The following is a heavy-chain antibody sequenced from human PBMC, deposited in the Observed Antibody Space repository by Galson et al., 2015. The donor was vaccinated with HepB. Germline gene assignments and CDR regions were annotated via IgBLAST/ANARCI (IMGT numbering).Heavy chain of an antibody. V-gene: IGHV2-70*11. CDR1: GFSLSTSGMC. Sequence: PALVKPTQTLTLTCTFSGFSLSTSGMCVSWIRQPPGKALEWLARIDWDDDKYYSTSLKTRLTISKDTSKNQVVLTMTNMDPVDTATYYCARTLYYYDSSGYTAEYFQHWGQGTLVTVSS. J-gene: IGHJ1*01. D-gene: IGHD3-22*01. CDR3: ARTLYYYDSSGYTAEYFQH. CDR2: IDWDDDK.